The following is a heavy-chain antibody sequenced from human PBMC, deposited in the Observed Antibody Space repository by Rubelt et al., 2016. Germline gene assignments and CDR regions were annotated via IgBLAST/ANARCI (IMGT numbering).Heavy chain of an antibody. V-gene: IGHV4-59*08. J-gene: IGHJ4*02. Sequence: QVQLQESGPGLMKPSETLSLTCSVSGASFTTDYWAWLRQSPEKGLEWIGSVSSYGATNYNPSLTGRVTMSVDTSKSQFSLMLHSVTAADTALYYCAGQRTSAPHFDFWGQGALVTVSS. CDR2: VSSYGAT. CDR1: GASFTTDY. CDR3: AGQRTSAPHFDF. D-gene: IGHD6-6*01.